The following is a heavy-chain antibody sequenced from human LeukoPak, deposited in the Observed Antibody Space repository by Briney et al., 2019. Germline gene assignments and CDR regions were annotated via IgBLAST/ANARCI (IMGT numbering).Heavy chain of an antibody. V-gene: IGHV5-51*01. J-gene: IGHJ1*01. D-gene: IGHD2-15*01. Sequence: GESLKISCKGSGYSFTSYWIGWVRPMAGKGLEWMGIIYPGDSDTRYNPSFQGQVTISADKSISTAYLQWSNLKASDTAMYYCARLPLSGGSFAEYFQHWGQGTLVTVSS. CDR1: GYSFTSYW. CDR3: ARLPLSGGSFAEYFQH. CDR2: IYPGDSDT.